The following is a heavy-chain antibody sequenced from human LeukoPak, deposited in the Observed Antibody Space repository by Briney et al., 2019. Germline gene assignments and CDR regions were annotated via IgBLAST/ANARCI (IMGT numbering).Heavy chain of an antibody. V-gene: IGHV4-34*01. CDR1: GGSFSGYY. CDR2: INHSGST. CDR3: ALDSSGWYVY. Sequence: PSETLSLTCAVYGGSFSGYYWSWIRQPPGKGLEWIGEINHSGSTNYNPSLKSRVTISVDTSKNQFSLKLSSVTAADTAVYYCALDSSGWYVYWGQGTLATVSS. D-gene: IGHD6-19*01. J-gene: IGHJ4*02.